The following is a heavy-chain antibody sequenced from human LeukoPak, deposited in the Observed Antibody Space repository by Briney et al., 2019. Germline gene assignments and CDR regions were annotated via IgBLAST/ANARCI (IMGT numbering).Heavy chain of an antibody. CDR2: IKQDASEK. CDR3: ARDYAGACSSDSSRWLHFDY. J-gene: IGHJ4*02. D-gene: IGHD2-2*01. Sequence: GGSLRLSCAASGFTFGTYWMSWVRQAPGKGLEWVANIKQDASEKYYVDSVRGRFTVSRDNAKNLMYLQMSSLRVEDTAVYYCARDYAGACSSDSSRWLHFDYWGQGILVTVSS. V-gene: IGHV3-7*03. CDR1: GFTFGTYW.